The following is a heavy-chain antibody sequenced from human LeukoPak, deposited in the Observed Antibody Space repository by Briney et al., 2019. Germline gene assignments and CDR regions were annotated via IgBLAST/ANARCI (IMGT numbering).Heavy chain of an antibody. CDR1: GGSISSYY. CDR3: AREGPQGRTPNWFDP. J-gene: IGHJ5*02. V-gene: IGHV4-4*07. Sequence: KPSETLSLTCTVSGGSISSYYWSWIRQPAGKGLEWIGRIYTTGSTNYNPSLKSRVTMSVDTSKNQFSLKLNSVTAADTAVYYCAREGPQGRTPNWFDPWGQGALVTVSP. D-gene: IGHD2-15*01. CDR2: IYTTGST.